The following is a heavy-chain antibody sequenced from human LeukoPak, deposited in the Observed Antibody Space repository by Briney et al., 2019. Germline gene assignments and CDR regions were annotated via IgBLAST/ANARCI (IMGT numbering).Heavy chain of an antibody. CDR1: GGTFSSYA. D-gene: IGHD5-24*01. CDR3: AREIEIGRAFDY. Sequence: APVKVSCKASGGTFSSYAISWVRQAPGQGLEWMGGIIPIFGTANYAQKFQGRVTITADESTSTAYMELSSLRSEDTAVYYCAREIEIGRAFDYWGQGTLVTVSS. V-gene: IGHV1-69*13. J-gene: IGHJ4*02. CDR2: IIPIFGTA.